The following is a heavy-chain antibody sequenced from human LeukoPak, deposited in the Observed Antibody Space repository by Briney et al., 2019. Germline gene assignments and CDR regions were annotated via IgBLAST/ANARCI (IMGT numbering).Heavy chain of an antibody. J-gene: IGHJ3*02. CDR2: IIPIFGTA. D-gene: IGHD3-16*02. CDR1: GGTFSSHA. V-gene: IGHV1-69*05. Sequence: SVKVSCKASGGTFSSHAISWVRQAPGQGLEWMGGIIPIFGTANYAQKFQGRVTITTDESTSTAYMELSSLRSEDTAVYYCARDGDYVWGSYRYTDLDAFDIWGQGTMVTVSS. CDR3: ARDGDYVWGSYRYTDLDAFDI.